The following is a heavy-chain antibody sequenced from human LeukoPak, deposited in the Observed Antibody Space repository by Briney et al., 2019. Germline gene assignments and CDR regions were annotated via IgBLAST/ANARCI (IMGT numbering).Heavy chain of an antibody. Sequence: GGSLRLSCAASGFTFSSYGMHWVRQAPGKGLEWVAVISYDGSNKYYADSVKGRFTISRDNSKNTLYLQMNSLRAEDTAVYYCAKDPAQVVPAAIGYFDYWGQGTLVTVSS. J-gene: IGHJ4*02. CDR3: AKDPAQVVPAAIGYFDY. CDR1: GFTFSSYG. CDR2: ISYDGSNK. D-gene: IGHD2-2*02. V-gene: IGHV3-30*18.